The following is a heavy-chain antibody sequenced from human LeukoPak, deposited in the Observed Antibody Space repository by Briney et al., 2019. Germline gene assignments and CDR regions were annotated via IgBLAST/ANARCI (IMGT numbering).Heavy chain of an antibody. Sequence: SETLSLTCTVSGGSISSGDYYWSWIRQPPGKGLEWIGYIYYSGSTYYNPSLKSRVTISVDTSKNEFSLKLSSVTAADTAVYYCARDRQDYYGSGSSYFDYWGQGTLVTVSS. CDR3: ARDRQDYYGSGSSYFDY. CDR2: IYYSGST. CDR1: GGSISSGDYY. J-gene: IGHJ4*02. D-gene: IGHD3-10*01. V-gene: IGHV4-30-4*01.